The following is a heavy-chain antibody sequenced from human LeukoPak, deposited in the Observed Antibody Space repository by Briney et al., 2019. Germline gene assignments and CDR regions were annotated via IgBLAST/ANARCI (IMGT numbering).Heavy chain of an antibody. V-gene: IGHV4-59*01. J-gene: IGHJ4*02. CDR1: GGSISSYY. CDR3: ARGRRYSPL. Sequence: SETLSLTCTVSGGSISSYYWSWIRQPPGKGLEWIGFIFYSGSTNYNPSVKSRVTISVDTSKNQFSLKLRSVTAADTAVYYCARGRRYSPLWGQGTLVTVSS. D-gene: IGHD6-13*01. CDR2: IFYSGST.